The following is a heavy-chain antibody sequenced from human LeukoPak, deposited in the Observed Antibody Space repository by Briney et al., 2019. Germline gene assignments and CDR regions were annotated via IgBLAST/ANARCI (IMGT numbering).Heavy chain of an antibody. D-gene: IGHD1-26*01. V-gene: IGHV4-39*07. CDR1: GGSISSSSYY. CDR2: IYYSGST. J-gene: IGHJ3*02. Sequence: PSETLSLTCTVSGGSISSSSYYWGWIRQPPGKGLEWIGSIYYSGSTYYNPSLKSRVTISVDTSKNQFSLKLSSVTAADTAVYYCAALSGSYSYAFDIWGQGTMVTVSS. CDR3: AALSGSYSYAFDI.